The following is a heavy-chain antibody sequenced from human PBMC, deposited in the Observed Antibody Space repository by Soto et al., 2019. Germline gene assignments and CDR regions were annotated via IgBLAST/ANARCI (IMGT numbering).Heavy chain of an antibody. V-gene: IGHV4-39*01. CDR1: GSSIITSYY. CDR3: ARHDWARFYGMDV. J-gene: IGHJ6*02. Sequence: SETLSLTCSVSGSSIITSYYWGWIRQSPEKGLEWIGSAYYSGSTYYNPSLKSRVTIFVDTSKSQFSLMLGSVTAADTAVYYCARHDWARFYGMDVWGQGTMVTVSS. CDR2: AYYSGST. D-gene: IGHD2-21*01.